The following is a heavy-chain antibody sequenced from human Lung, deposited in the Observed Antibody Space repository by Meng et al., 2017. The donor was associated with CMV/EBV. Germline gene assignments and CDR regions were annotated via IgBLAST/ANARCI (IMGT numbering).Heavy chain of an antibody. D-gene: IGHD6-19*01. CDR3: ARYSSGWKQGEIN. J-gene: IGHJ4*02. Sequence: LSCTVSGGSISSSSYYWGWIRQPPGKGLEWIGSIYYSGSTYYNSSLKSRVTISVDTSKNQFSLKLSSVTAADTAVYYCARYSSGWKQGEINWGQGXLVTVSS. CDR1: GGSISSSSYY. V-gene: IGHV4-39*01. CDR2: IYYSGST.